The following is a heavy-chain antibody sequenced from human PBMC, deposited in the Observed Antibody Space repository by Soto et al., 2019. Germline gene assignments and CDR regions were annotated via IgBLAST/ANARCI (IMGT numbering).Heavy chain of an antibody. J-gene: IGHJ4*02. V-gene: IGHV3-23*01. D-gene: IGHD6-19*01. CDR2: ISASGGST. Sequence: EVQLLESGGGLVQPGGSLRLSCAASGFTFSNYAMSWVRQAPGKGLEWLSSISASGGSTYYADSVKGRFTISRDNSKDTLYLQMYSLRAEDTAVYYRAKRHSSGFDYWGQGTLVTVSS. CDR1: GFTFSNYA. CDR3: AKRHSSGFDY.